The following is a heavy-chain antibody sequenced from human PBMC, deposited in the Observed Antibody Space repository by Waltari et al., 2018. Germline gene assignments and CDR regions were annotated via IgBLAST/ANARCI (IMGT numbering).Heavy chain of an antibody. CDR2: IIPIFGTA. CDR3: ARAGYSGRFGPYYYYMDV. CDR1: GGTFSSSA. V-gene: IGHV1-69*14. J-gene: IGHJ6*03. D-gene: IGHD1-26*01. Sequence: QVQLVQSGAEVKKPGSSVKVSCKASGGTFSSSAISWVRQAPGQGLEWMGGIIPIFGTANYAQKFQGRVTITADKSTSTAYMELSSLRSEDTAVYYCARAGYSGRFGPYYYYMDVWGKGTTVTVSS.